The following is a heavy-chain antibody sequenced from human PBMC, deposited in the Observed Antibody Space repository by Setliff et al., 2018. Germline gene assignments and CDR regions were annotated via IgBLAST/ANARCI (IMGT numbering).Heavy chain of an antibody. Sequence: TSETLSLTCSVSGYSIITGYYWAWIRRLPGRGLEWIGEIYHSGTTNYNPSLKSRVTISIDKSKNQFSLKLSSVTAADTAVYYCARQTSYRPADYWGQGTLVTVSS. CDR1: GYSIITGYY. V-gene: IGHV4-38-2*02. CDR2: IYHSGTT. D-gene: IGHD1-26*01. J-gene: IGHJ4*02. CDR3: ARQTSYRPADY.